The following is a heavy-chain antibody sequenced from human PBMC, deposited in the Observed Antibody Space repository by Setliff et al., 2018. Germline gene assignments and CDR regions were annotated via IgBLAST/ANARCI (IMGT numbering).Heavy chain of an antibody. Sequence: SETLSLTCNVSGGSISSSNYYWGWIRQPPGRGLEWIGNIYHSGSTYYNPSLKSRVIISVDTAQNQFSLSLSSVTAADTAVYYCVRLSGFQYIDVWGKGTTVTVSS. D-gene: IGHD6-25*01. CDR2: IYHSGST. CDR1: GGSISSSNYY. CDR3: VRLSGFQYIDV. V-gene: IGHV4-39*01. J-gene: IGHJ6*03.